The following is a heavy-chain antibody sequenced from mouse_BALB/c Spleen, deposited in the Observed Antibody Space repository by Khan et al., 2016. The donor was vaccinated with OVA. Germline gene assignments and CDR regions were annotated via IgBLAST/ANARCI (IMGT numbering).Heavy chain of an antibody. J-gene: IGHJ2*01. CDR1: GYTFTNYT. CDR3: ARIPIPPYYFDY. V-gene: IGHV1-4*01. Sequence: QIQLVQSGAELARPGASVKMSCKASGYTFTNYTMHWVKQRPGQGLEWIGYINPSSGYTNYNQNFNDKATLTTDRSSSTAYMQLSSLTSDDSAVYYCARIPIPPYYFDYWGQGTTLTVSS. CDR2: INPSSGYT.